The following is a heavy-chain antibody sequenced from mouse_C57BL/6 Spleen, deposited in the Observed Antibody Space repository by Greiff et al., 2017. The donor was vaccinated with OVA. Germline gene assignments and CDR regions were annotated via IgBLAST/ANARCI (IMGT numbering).Heavy chain of an antibody. CDR3: ARGLYPSH. J-gene: IGHJ3*01. V-gene: IGHV1-50*01. D-gene: IGHD2-12*01. CDR2: IDPSDSYT. CDR1: GYTFTSYW. Sequence: QVQLQQPGAELVKPGASVKLSCKASGYTFTSYWLQWVKQRPGQGLEWIGEIDPSDSYTNYNQKFKGKATLTVDTSSSTAYMQLSSLTSEDSAVYYCARGLYPSHWGQGTLVTVSA.